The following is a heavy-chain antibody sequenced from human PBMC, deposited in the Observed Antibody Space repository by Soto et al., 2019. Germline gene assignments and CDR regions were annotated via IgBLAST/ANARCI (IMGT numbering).Heavy chain of an antibody. J-gene: IGHJ4*02. CDR2: IYWDDDK. CDR3: AHRLSGNHWNGGYFDF. V-gene: IGHV2-5*02. CDR1: GFSLTSRPAG. Sequence: QITLKESAPTRVKPTQTLTLTCTFSGFSLTSRPAGVGWIRQPPGKALEWLAFIYWDDDKRYSPSLRSRLTITXXTXGXXVVLTMTNMDPVDTATYYCAHRLSGNHWNGGYFDFWGQGALVTVSS. D-gene: IGHD1-1*01.